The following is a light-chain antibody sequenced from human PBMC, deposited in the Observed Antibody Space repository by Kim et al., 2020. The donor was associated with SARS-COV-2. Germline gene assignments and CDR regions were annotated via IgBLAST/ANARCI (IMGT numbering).Light chain of an antibody. CDR2: GAS. CDR1: QSVRSSY. Sequence: LSTGERATLTCRASQSVRSSYVAWYQQKPGQAPRLLIYGASSRATGIPDRFSGGGSGTDFTLTISRLEPEDFAVYYGQQYGSSPLTFGGGTKLEI. CDR3: QQYGSSPLT. V-gene: IGKV3-20*01. J-gene: IGKJ4*01.